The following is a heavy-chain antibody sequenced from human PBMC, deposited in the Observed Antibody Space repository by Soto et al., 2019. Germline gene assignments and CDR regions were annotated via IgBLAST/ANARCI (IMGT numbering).Heavy chain of an antibody. Sequence: GGSLRLSCAASGFTFSSYGMHWVRQAPGKGLEWVAVIWYDGSNKYYADSVKGRFTISRDNSKNTLYLQMNSLRAEDTAVYYCATEVRTGTHYAGDYWGQGTLGTVSS. CDR2: IWYDGSNK. CDR3: ATEVRTGTHYAGDY. V-gene: IGHV3-33*08. CDR1: GFTFSSYG. J-gene: IGHJ4*02. D-gene: IGHD1-1*01.